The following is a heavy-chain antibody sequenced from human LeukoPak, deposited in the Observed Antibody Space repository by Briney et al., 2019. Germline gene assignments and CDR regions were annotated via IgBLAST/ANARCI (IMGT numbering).Heavy chain of an antibody. CDR2: ISVYNGHT. J-gene: IGHJ4*02. CDR3: ARYEVYGARDLDY. CDR1: GDTFTNYD. Sequence: ASEKVSCKASGDTFTNYDINWVRQAPGQGLEWMGWISVYNGHTNYSQKVQGRVTMTTDTSTSTAYMELRSLRSDDTAVYYCARYEVYGARDLDYWGQGTLVTVSS. D-gene: IGHD4-17*01. V-gene: IGHV1-18*01.